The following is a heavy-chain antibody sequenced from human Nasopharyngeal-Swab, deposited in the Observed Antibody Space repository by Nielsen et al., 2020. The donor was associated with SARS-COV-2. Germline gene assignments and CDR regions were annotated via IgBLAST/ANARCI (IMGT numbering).Heavy chain of an antibody. CDR3: AKVAAAGEPGDY. D-gene: IGHD6-13*01. CDR1: GFTFDDYA. Sequence: SLKISCAASGFTFDDYAMHWVRQAPGKGPEWVSGISWNSGSIGYADSVKGRFTISRDNAKNSLYLQMNSLRAEDTALYYCAKVAAAGEPGDYWGQGTLVTVSS. CDR2: ISWNSGSI. J-gene: IGHJ4*02. V-gene: IGHV3-9*01.